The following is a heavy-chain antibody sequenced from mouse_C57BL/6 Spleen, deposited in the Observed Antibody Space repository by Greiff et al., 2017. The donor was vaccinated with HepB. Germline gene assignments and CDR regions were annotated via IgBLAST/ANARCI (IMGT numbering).Heavy chain of an antibody. CDR3: ARVEAQAGFDY. D-gene: IGHD3-2*02. J-gene: IGHJ2*01. Sequence: VQLQQPGAELVRPGSSVKLSCKASGYTFTSYWVDWVKQRPGQGLEWIGNIYPSDSETHYNQKFKDKATLTVDKSSSTAYMQLSSLTSEDSAVYYCARVEAQAGFDYWGQGTTLTVSS. V-gene: IGHV1-61*01. CDR1: GYTFTSYW. CDR2: IYPSDSET.